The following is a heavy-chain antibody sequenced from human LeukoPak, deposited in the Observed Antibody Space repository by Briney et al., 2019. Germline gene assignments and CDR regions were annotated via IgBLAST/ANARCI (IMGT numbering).Heavy chain of an antibody. J-gene: IGHJ4*02. D-gene: IGHD3-3*01. CDR1: GFTFSDYW. CDR3: ALYYTPSAHF. Sequence: GGSLRLSCAASGFTFSDYWMHWVRQAPGKGLVWVSRVNSDGSNTSYADSVKGRFTISRDNAKNTMYLQMNSLRAEDTAVYYCALYYTPSAHFWGQGTLVTVSS. V-gene: IGHV3-74*01. CDR2: VNSDGSNT.